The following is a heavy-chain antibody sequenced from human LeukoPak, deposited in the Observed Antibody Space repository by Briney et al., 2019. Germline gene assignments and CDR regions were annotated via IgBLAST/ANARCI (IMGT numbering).Heavy chain of an antibody. J-gene: IGHJ6*03. V-gene: IGHV4-59*01. CDR1: GGSISSYY. CDR2: IYYSGST. Sequence: SETLSLTCTVSGGSISSYYWSWIRQPPGKGLEWIGDIYYSGSTNYNPSLKSRVTISVDTSKNQFSLKLSSVTAADTAVYYCARSLGGLRYYYYYMDVWGKGTTVTVSS. CDR3: ARSLGGLRYYYYYMDV. D-gene: IGHD3-16*01.